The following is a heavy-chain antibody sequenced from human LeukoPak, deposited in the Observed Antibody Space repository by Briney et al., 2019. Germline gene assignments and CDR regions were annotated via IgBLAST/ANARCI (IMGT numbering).Heavy chain of an antibody. Sequence: GGSLRLSCAASGFTFSSYAMHWVRQAPGKGLEWVAVISYDGSNKYYADSVKGRFTISRDNSKNTLYLQMNSLRAEDTAVYYCARELVGATYYYYYGMDVWDQGTTVTVSS. D-gene: IGHD1-26*01. J-gene: IGHJ6*02. CDR3: ARELVGATYYYYYGMDV. V-gene: IGHV3-30-3*01. CDR1: GFTFSSYA. CDR2: ISYDGSNK.